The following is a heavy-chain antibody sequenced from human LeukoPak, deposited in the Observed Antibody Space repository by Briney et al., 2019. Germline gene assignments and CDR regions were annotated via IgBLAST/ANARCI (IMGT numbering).Heavy chain of an antibody. CDR1: GFTFSAYW. CDR2: IREDGGRT. V-gene: IGHV3-7*01. Sequence: PGGSLRLSCAVSGFTFSAYWLSWVRQAPGKGLEWVANIREDGGRTGCVDSVMGRFTISRDNAKSSVYLQMNYLTPEDTAVYYCARDGYGGYLDQWGQGTLVIVSS. D-gene: IGHD5-12*01. CDR3: ARDGYGGYLDQ. J-gene: IGHJ4*02.